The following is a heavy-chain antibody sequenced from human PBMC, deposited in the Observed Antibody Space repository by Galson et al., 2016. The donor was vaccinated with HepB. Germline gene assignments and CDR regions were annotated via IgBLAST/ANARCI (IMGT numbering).Heavy chain of an antibody. CDR1: GYTFTGYY. CDR2: INPNSGDT. J-gene: IGHJ4*02. V-gene: IGHV1-2*06. Sequence: SVKVSCKASGYTFTGYYMNWVRQAPGQGLEWMGRINPNSGDTDYAQKFQGRVTVTRDTSINTVYMELNRLRSDDTAVYYCARFDVYGSGSPRDDYWGQGTLVTVSS. CDR3: ARFDVYGSGSPRDDY. D-gene: IGHD3-10*01.